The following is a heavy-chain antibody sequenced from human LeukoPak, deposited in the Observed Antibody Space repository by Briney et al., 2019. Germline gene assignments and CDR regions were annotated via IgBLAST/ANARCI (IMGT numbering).Heavy chain of an antibody. D-gene: IGHD3-9*01. V-gene: IGHV3-23*01. CDR2: ISGSGGST. CDR1: GFTFSSYA. CDR3: TTALNFDILTGLYQPIAAFDV. J-gene: IGHJ3*01. Sequence: GGSLRLSCAASGFTFSSYAMSWVRQAPGKGLEWVSAISGSGGSTYYADSVKGRFTISRDNSKNTLYLQMNSLRAEDTAVYYCTTALNFDILTGLYQPIAAFDVWGQGTLVTVSS.